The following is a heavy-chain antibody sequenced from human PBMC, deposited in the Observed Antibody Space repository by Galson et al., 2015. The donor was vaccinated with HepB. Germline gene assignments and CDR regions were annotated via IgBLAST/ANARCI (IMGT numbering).Heavy chain of an antibody. CDR3: ARDVLGYCSGGICYPDY. J-gene: IGHJ4*02. V-gene: IGHV3-11*06. CDR1: GFTFSDYY. D-gene: IGHD2-15*01. Sequence: SLRLSCAASGFTFSDYYMSWIRQAPGKGLEWVSYISSSSSYTNYADSVKGRFTISRDNAKNSLYLQMNSLRAEDTAVYYCARDVLGYCSGGICYPDYWGQATLVTVSS. CDR2: ISSSSSYT.